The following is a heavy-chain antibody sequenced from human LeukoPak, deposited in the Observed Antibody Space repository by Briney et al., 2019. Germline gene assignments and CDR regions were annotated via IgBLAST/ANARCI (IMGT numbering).Heavy chain of an antibody. D-gene: IGHD4-11*01. CDR2: INHSGST. CDR1: GASIRSGDYY. Sequence: SETLSLTCTVSGASIRSGDYYWSWIRQPPGKGLEWIGEINHSGSTNYNPSLKSRVTISVDTSKNQFSLKLSSVTAADTAVYYCARTKKITVTDGMDVWGQGTTVTVSS. V-gene: IGHV4-34*01. CDR3: ARTKKITVTDGMDV. J-gene: IGHJ6*02.